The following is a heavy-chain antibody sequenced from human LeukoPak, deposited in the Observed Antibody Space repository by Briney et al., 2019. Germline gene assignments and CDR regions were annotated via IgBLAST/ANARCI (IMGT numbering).Heavy chain of an antibody. V-gene: IGHV3-30*02. CDR2: IQHDGSIK. D-gene: IGHD3-16*01. CDR3: AKDSLADIDY. Sequence: GGSLRLSCAPSGFIFSNYGMYWVRQAPGKGVEWVAFIQHDGSIKNYAESVKGRSTISRDNSKNTLYLQMNSLRAEDTAVYYCAKDSLADIDYWGQGTLVTVSS. CDR1: GFIFSNYG. J-gene: IGHJ4*02.